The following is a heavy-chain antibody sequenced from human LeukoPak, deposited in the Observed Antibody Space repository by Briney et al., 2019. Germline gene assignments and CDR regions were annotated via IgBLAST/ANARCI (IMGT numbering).Heavy chain of an antibody. V-gene: IGHV3-33*01. CDR3: AREVGGDTRKFDY. Sequence: GGSLRLSCAASGFTFSSYGMHWVRQAPGKGLEWVAVIWYDGSNQYYADSMKGRFTISRDNSKNTLYLQMNSLRAEDTAVYYCAREVGGDTRKFDYWGQGTLVTVSS. D-gene: IGHD1-14*01. J-gene: IGHJ4*02. CDR2: IWYDGSNQ. CDR1: GFTFSSYG.